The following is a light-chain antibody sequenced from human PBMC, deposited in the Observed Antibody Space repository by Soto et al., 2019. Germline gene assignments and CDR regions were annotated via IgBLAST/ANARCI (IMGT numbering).Light chain of an antibody. CDR3: SSYTSNNTQV. Sequence: QSVLTQPASVSGSPGQSITISCTGTSSDVGSYKYVSWYQQHPGKAPKLMIFEVSNRPSGVSNRFSGSKSGNTASLTISGLQAEDEADYYCSSYTSNNTQVFGTGTKVTVL. CDR1: SSDVGSYKY. V-gene: IGLV2-14*01. J-gene: IGLJ1*01. CDR2: EVS.